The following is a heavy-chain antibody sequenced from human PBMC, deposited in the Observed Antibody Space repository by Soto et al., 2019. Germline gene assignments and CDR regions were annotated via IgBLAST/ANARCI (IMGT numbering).Heavy chain of an antibody. CDR1: GFTFSSYE. CDR3: ARNSITMVRGVIISPGYYYYGMDV. CDR2: ISSSGSTI. D-gene: IGHD3-10*01. J-gene: IGHJ6*02. V-gene: IGHV3-48*03. Sequence: GGSLRLSCYASGFTFSSYEMTWVRQARGKGLEWVSYISSSGSTIYYADSVKGRFTISRDNAKNSLYLQMNSLRAEDTAVYYCARNSITMVRGVIISPGYYYYGMDVWGQGTTVTVSS.